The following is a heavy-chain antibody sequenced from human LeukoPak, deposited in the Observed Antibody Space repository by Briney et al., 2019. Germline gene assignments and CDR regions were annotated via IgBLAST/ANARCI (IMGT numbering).Heavy chain of an antibody. CDR1: GFPFSIYA. D-gene: IGHD5/OR15-5a*01. J-gene: IGHJ4*02. Sequence: GSLRLSCAASGFPFSIYAMNWVRQAPGKGLEWVSLIIGNGGAVYYADSVKGRFTISRDNSKSTLYLQMNNLRVEDTAIYYCAKDLKPDGLYDSDFWGQGTLVTVSS. CDR2: IIGNGGAV. V-gene: IGHV3-23*01. CDR3: AKDLKPDGLYDSDF.